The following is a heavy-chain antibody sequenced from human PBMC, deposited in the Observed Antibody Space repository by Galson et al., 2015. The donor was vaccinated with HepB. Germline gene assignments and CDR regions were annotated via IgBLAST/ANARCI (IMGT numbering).Heavy chain of an antibody. D-gene: IGHD2-15*01. J-gene: IGHJ6*02. V-gene: IGHV4-34*01. Sequence: LSLTCAVYGGSLSGYYWSWIRQPPGKGLEWIGEINHSGSTNYNPSLKSRVTISVDTSKNQFSLKLSSVTAADTAVYYCAREGYCSGGSCYYSNDWGQGTTVTVSS. CDR3: AREGYCSGGSCYYSND. CDR2: INHSGST. CDR1: GGSLSGYY.